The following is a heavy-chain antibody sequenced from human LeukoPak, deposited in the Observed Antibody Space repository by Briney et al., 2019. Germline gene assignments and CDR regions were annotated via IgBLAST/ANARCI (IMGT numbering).Heavy chain of an antibody. J-gene: IGHJ4*02. CDR3: ARGGIAAGEYYFDY. Sequence: SETPSLTCAVSGGSISSSHWWSWVRRPPGKGLEWIGEIYQSGSTNYNPSLKSRVTISVDKSKNQFSLNLSSVTAADTAVYYCARGGIAAGEYYFDYWGQGTLVTVSS. CDR1: GGSISSSHW. CDR2: IYQSGST. V-gene: IGHV4-4*02. D-gene: IGHD6-25*01.